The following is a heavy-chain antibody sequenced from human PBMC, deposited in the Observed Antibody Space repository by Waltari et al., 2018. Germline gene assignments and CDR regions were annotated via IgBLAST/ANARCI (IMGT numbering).Heavy chain of an antibody. J-gene: IGHJ4*02. CDR2: IYHSGST. CDR1: GYSISSGYY. CDR3: ARGYSSSPFSRWGYYFDY. Sequence: QVQLQESGPGLVKPSETLSLTCAFSGYSISSGYYWGWIRQPPGKGLEWIGSIYHSGSTYYNPSLKSRVTISVDTSKNQFSLKLSSVTAADTAVYYCARGYSSSPFSRWGYYFDYWGQGTLVTVSS. D-gene: IGHD6-13*01. V-gene: IGHV4-38-2*01.